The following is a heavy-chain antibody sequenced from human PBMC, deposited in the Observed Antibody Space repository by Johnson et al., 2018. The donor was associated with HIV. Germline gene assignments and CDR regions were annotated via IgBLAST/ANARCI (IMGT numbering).Heavy chain of an antibody. CDR3: ARDQSDIVVVVAASDAFDI. V-gene: IGHV3-33*05. J-gene: IGHJ3*02. CDR2: IAHDESIT. D-gene: IGHD2-15*01. Sequence: QVQLVESGGGVVQPGGSLRLSCAASGFTFADYGMHWVRQPPGKGLEWVAFIAHDESITHYADSVKGRFTIPRDNSKNTLYLQMNSLRAEDTAVYYCARDQSDIVVVVAASDAFDIWGQGTMVTVSS. CDR1: GFTFADYG.